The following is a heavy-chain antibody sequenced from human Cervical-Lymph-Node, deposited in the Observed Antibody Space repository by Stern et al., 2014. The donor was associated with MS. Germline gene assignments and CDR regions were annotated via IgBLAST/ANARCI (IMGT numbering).Heavy chain of an antibody. D-gene: IGHD6-13*01. CDR2: ISSNGGST. CDR3: VKGWVAAAVDYFDY. CDR1: GFTFSSYA. V-gene: IGHV3-64D*06. Sequence: VQLVESGGGLVQPGGSLRLSCSASGFTFSSYAMHWVRQAPGKGREYFSAISSNGGSTFHADSVKGRFTISRDNSKNTLYLQMSSLRAEDTAVYYCVKGWVAAAVDYFDYWGQGTLVTVSS. J-gene: IGHJ4*02.